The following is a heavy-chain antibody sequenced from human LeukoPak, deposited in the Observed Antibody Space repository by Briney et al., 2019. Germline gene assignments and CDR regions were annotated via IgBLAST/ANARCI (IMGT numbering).Heavy chain of an antibody. CDR1: GYTFTSYY. Sequence: ASVKVSCKVSGYTFTSYYIHWVRQAPGQGLEWMAIINPSGGTTSYAQKFQGRLTMTRDTSTSTVYMELSSLRSEDTAVYYCARDHRPSYDSSAYYYPGDYWGQGTLVTVSS. D-gene: IGHD3-22*01. V-gene: IGHV1-46*01. CDR3: ARDHRPSYDSSAYYYPGDY. CDR2: INPSGGTT. J-gene: IGHJ4*02.